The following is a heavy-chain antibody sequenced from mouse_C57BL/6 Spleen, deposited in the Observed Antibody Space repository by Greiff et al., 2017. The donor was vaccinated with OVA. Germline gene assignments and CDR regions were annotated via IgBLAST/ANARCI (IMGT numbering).Heavy chain of an antibody. CDR2: INPNNGGT. CDR1: GYTFTDYN. V-gene: IGHV1-22*01. J-gene: IGHJ2*01. CDR3: ARGERLWLRQRYFDY. D-gene: IGHD2-2*01. Sequence: VQLKESGPELVKPGASVKMPCKASGYTFTDYNMHWVKQSHGKSLEWIGYINPNNGGTSYNQKFKGKATLTVNKSSSTAYMELRSLTSEDSAVYYCARGERLWLRQRYFDYWGQGTTLTVSS.